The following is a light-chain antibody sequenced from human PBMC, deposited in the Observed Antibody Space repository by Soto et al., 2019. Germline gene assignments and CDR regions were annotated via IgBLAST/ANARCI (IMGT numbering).Light chain of an antibody. J-gene: IGKJ5*01. CDR1: QGISNW. CDR3: QQSNSFPHT. V-gene: IGKV1-12*01. Sequence: DIQMTQSPSSVSASVGDRVSITCRASQGISNWLAWYQQKPGRAPKLLIYTGSSLQSGVPSRFTGTQSGTHFTRTISSLQPEDVETYYCQQSNSFPHTFG. CDR2: TGS.